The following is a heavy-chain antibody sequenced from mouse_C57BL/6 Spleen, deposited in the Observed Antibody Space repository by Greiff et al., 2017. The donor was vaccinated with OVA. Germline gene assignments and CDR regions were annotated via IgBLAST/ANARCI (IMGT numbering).Heavy chain of an antibody. CDR3: ARGGTNYAMDY. Sequence: EVKVVESGGGLVQPGGSLKLSCAASGFTFSDYYMYWVRQTPEKRLEWVAYISNGGGSTYYPDTVKGRFTISRDNAKNTLYLQMSRLKSEDTAMYYCARGGTNYAMDYWGQGTSVTVSS. J-gene: IGHJ4*01. CDR2: ISNGGGST. V-gene: IGHV5-12*01. CDR1: GFTFSDYY. D-gene: IGHD3-3*01.